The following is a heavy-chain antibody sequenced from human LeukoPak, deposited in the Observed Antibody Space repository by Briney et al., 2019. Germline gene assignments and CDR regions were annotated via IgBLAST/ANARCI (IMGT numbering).Heavy chain of an antibody. CDR1: GYTFTGYY. J-gene: IGHJ6*02. V-gene: IGHV1-2*04. D-gene: IGHD3-9*01. Sequence: ASVKVSCKASGYTFTGYYIHWVRQAPGQGLEWLGWINPNSGGTNYAQKFQGWVTMTRDTSISAAYMELSRLRSDDTAVYYCAREVLRYFDWLPRLGYYYYGMDVWGQGTTVTVSS. CDR3: AREVLRYFDWLPRLGYYYYGMDV. CDR2: INPNSGGT.